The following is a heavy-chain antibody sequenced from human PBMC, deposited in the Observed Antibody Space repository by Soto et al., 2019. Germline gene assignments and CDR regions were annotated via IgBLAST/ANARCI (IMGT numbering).Heavy chain of an antibody. CDR1: GFTFSSYW. J-gene: IGHJ4*02. CDR3: ARDGYDFWSGYFDY. CDR2: IKQDGSEK. D-gene: IGHD3-3*01. V-gene: IGHV3-7*01. Sequence: EVQLVESGGGLVQPGGSLRLSCEASGFTFSSYWMSWVRQAPGKGLEWVANIKQDGSEKYYVDSVKGRFTISRDNAKNSLYLQMNSLRAEDTAVYYCARDGYDFWSGYFDYWGQGTLVTVSS.